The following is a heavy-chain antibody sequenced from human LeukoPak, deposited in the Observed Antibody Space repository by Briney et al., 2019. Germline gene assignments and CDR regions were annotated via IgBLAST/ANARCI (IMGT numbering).Heavy chain of an antibody. V-gene: IGHV4-30-2*01. CDR1: GFTFSDYY. CDR2: IYHSGST. CDR3: ARDYNDYGDNWFDP. J-gene: IGHJ5*02. Sequence: LRLSCAASGFTFSDYYMSWIRQPPGKGLEWIGYIYHSGSTYYNPSLKSRVTISVDRSKNQFSLKLSSVTAADTAVYYCARDYNDYGDNWFDPWGQGTLVTVSS. D-gene: IGHD4-17*01.